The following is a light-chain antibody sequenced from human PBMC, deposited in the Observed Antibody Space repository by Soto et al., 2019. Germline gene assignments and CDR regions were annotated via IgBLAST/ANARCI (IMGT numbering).Light chain of an antibody. CDR2: SAS. CDR3: HQYNHWLTWT. V-gene: IGKV3-15*01. J-gene: IGKJ1*01. CDR1: QSVSSN. Sequence: EIVMTQSPATLSLSPGQRATLSCRASQSVSSNLAWYQQRPGQAPRLLSYSASTRSTGIPARFSGSGSGTEFTLTISSLQSEDFAVYYCHQYNHWLTWTFGQGTKVEIK.